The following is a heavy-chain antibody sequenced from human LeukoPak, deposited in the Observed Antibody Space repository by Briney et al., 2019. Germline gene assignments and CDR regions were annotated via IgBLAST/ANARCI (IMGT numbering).Heavy chain of an antibody. J-gene: IGHJ1*01. Sequence: GGSLRLSCAAHEFGFSSSTMSWVRPAAGKGLAWVAKMKEDGSDEEYVDAVKGRFTISRDNAKNSLYLQMNSLRPEDTAVYFCVVGGAGGGYFPNWGQGSLVIVSS. D-gene: IGHD3-16*01. CDR1: EFGFSSST. CDR2: MKEDGSDE. V-gene: IGHV3-7*01. CDR3: VVGGAGGGYFPN.